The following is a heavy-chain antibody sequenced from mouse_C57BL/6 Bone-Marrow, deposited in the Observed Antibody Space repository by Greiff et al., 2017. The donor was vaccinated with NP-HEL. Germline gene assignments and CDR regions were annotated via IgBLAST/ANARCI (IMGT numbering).Heavy chain of an antibody. D-gene: IGHD2-4*01. J-gene: IGHJ1*03. V-gene: IGHV1-26*01. CDR1: GYTFTDYS. Sequence: VQLQQSGPELVKPGASVKISCKASGYTFTDYSMNWVKQSHGKSLEWIGDINPNNGGTSYNQKFKGKATLTVDKSSSTAYMELRSLTSEDSAVYYCEGGFYDYDGYVDVWGTGTTGTVSS. CDR3: EGGFYDYDGYVDV. CDR2: INPNNGGT.